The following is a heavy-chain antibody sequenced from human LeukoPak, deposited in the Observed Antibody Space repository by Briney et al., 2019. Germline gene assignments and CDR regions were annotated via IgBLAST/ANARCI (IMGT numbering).Heavy chain of an antibody. CDR3: ARGLQAATMVRGVRGRHMDV. Sequence: GSLRLSCAASGFTFDDYGMSWVRQAPGKGLEWIGSIYHSGSTYYNPSLKSRVTISVDTSKNQFSLKLSSVTAADTAVYYCARGLQAATMVRGVRGRHMDVWGKGTTVTVSS. J-gene: IGHJ6*03. CDR1: GFTFDDYG. D-gene: IGHD3-10*01. V-gene: IGHV4-34*01. CDR2: IYHSGST.